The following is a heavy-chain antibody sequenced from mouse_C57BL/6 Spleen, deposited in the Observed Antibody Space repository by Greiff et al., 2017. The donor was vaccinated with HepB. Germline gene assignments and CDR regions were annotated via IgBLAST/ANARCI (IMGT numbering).Heavy chain of an antibody. V-gene: IGHV10-1*01. CDR1: GFSFNTYA. D-gene: IGHD2-4*01. CDR3: VRHYDYDEGYWYFDV. CDR2: IRSKSNNYAT. J-gene: IGHJ1*03. Sequence: EVQGVESGGGLVQPKGSLKLSCAASGFSFNTYAMNWVRQAPGKGLEWVARIRSKSNNYATYYADSVKDRFTISRDDSESMLYLQMNNLKTEDTAMYYCVRHYDYDEGYWYFDVWGTGTTVTVSS.